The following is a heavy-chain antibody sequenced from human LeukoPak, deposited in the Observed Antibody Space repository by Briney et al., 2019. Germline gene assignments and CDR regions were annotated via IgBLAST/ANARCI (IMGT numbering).Heavy chain of an antibody. CDR3: AKCTSYCFDY. Sequence: PGGSLRLSCAASGFDFSAYEMNWVRQAPGKGLEWVSAISGSGAGTYYADSVKGRFTISRDNSKNTLYLQMNSLRAEDTAVYYCAKCTSYCFDYWGQGTLVTVSS. CDR2: ISGSGAGT. J-gene: IGHJ4*02. D-gene: IGHD1-26*01. V-gene: IGHV3-23*01. CDR1: GFDFSAYE.